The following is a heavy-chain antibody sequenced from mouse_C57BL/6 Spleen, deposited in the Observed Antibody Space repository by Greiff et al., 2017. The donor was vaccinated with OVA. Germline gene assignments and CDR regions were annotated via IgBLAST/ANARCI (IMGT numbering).Heavy chain of an antibody. CDR3: ARRGYGSSYRYFDV. V-gene: IGHV1-18*01. CDR1: GYTFTDYN. Sequence: VQLKESGPELVKPGASVKIPCKASGYTFTDYNMDWVKQSHGKSLEWIGDINPNNGGTIYNQKFKGKATLTVDKSSSTAYMELRSLTSEDTAVYYCARRGYGSSYRYFDVWGTGTTVTVSS. J-gene: IGHJ1*03. CDR2: INPNNGGT. D-gene: IGHD1-1*01.